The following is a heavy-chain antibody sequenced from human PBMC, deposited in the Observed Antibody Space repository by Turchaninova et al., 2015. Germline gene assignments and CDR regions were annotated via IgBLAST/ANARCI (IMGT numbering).Heavy chain of an antibody. Sequence: QVQLQQWGAGLFKPSEPLSLTCAVYGGSLSGFYWTWIRQPPRKGVEWIGEINHRGSTNYNPSLKSRVTISVDTSKSQFSLKVTSVTAADTAVYYCARGYRLDYWGLGTLVTVSS. CDR3: ARGYRLDY. V-gene: IGHV4-34*01. J-gene: IGHJ4*02. CDR1: GGSLSGFY. CDR2: INHRGST.